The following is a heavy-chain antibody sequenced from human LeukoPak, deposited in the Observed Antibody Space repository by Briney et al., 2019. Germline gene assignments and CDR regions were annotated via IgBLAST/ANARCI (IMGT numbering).Heavy chain of an antibody. CDR1: GFTFSTYA. D-gene: IGHD3-10*01. CDR2: ISGSGGST. V-gene: IGHV3-23*01. CDR3: AKDRFVGRWQENDY. Sequence: GGSLRLSCAASGFTFSTYAMSRVRQAPGKGLEWVSAISGSGGSTYYADSVKGRFTISRDNSKNTLYLQMSSLRAEDTAVYYCAKDRFVGRWQENDYWGQGTLVTVSS. J-gene: IGHJ4*02.